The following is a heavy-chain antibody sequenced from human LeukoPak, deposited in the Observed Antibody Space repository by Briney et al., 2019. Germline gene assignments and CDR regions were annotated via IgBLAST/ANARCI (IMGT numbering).Heavy chain of an antibody. J-gene: IGHJ3*02. CDR1: GGSISSYY. CDR3: ALAGGTTIDAFDI. CDR2: IYTSGST. V-gene: IGHV4-4*07. Sequence: SETPSLTCTVSGGSISSYYWSWIRQPAGKGLEWIGRIYTSGSTNYNPSLKSRVTMSVDTSKNQFSLKLSSVTAADTAVYYCALAGGTTIDAFDIWSQGTMVTVSS. D-gene: IGHD1-14*01.